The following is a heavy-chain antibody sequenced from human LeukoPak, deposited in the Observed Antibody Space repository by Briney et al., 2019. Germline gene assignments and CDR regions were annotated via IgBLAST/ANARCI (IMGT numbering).Heavy chain of an antibody. CDR3: ARDGGYCSSTSCYGPFDY. V-gene: IGHV3-21*01. Sequence: PGGSLRLSCAASGFTFSSYSMNWVRQAPGKGLEWVSSISSSSYIYYADSVKGRFTISRDNAKNSLYLQMNSLRAEDTAVYYCARDGGYCSSTSCYGPFDYWGQGTLVTVSS. D-gene: IGHD2-2*01. CDR1: GFTFSSYS. CDR2: ISSSSYI. J-gene: IGHJ4*02.